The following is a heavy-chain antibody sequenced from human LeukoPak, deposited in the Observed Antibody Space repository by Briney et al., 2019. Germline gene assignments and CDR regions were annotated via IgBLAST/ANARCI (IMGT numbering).Heavy chain of an antibody. D-gene: IGHD6-19*01. CDR1: GFTFSSYW. J-gene: IGHJ3*02. Sequence: GGSLRLSCAASGFTFSSYWMSWVRQAPGKGLEWVSSITSSSYIYNADSVKGRFTISRDNAKNSLYLQMNSLRAEDTAVYYCAGRVAGDTFDIWGQGTMVTVSS. CDR3: AGRVAGDTFDI. V-gene: IGHV3-21*01. CDR2: ITSSSYI.